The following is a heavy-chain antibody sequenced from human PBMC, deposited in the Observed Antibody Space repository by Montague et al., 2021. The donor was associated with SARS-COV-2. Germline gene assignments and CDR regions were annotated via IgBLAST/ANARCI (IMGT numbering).Heavy chain of an antibody. V-gene: IGHV4-4*07. J-gene: IGHJ4*02. Sequence: SETLSLTCSISGVSITSYYWSWVRQPAGKVLEWIGHIYASGSTNYSPSLKSRVRLSIDNPKNQFSLKLESLTAADTAVYYCVRDGGNWYYFDYWGQGALVTGSS. CDR3: VRDGGNWYYFDY. D-gene: IGHD3-16*01. CDR1: GVSITSYY. CDR2: IYASGST.